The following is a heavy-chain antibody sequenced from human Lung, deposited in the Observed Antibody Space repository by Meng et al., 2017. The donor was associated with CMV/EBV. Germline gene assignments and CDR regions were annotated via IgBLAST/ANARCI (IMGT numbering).Heavy chain of an antibody. J-gene: IGHJ6*02. CDR2: ISWNSGSI. CDR3: AKDRGATNRYGMYV. CDR1: GFTFGDYA. V-gene: IGHV3-9*01. D-gene: IGHD1-26*01. Sequence: GGSLRLSCAASGFTFGDYAMHWVRQAPGKGLEWVSGISWNSGSIGYADSVKGRFTISRDNAKNSLYLQMNSLRAEDTALYYCAKDRGATNRYGMYVWGQGTTVTVSS.